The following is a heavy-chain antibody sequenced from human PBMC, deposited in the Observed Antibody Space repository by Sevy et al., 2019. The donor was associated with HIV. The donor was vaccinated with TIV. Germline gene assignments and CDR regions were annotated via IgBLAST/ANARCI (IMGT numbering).Heavy chain of an antibody. CDR2: IKPDGSES. Sequence: GGSQRLSCVASGFTFNNFWMAWVRQAPGKGLEWFANIKPDGSESNHVGSVKGRFTISRDNAKNSLYLQMNSLTAEDTAVYYCARDVGEGYFDYWGQGTLVTVSS. CDR1: GFTFNNFW. V-gene: IGHV3-7*03. J-gene: IGHJ4*01. CDR3: ARDVGEGYFDY. D-gene: IGHD3-16*01.